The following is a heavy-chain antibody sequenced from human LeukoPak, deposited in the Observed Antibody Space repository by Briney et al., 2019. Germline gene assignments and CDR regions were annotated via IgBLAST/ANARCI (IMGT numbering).Heavy chain of an antibody. Sequence: GGSLRLSCAASGFTFSRYAMSWVRQAPGKGLEWVSAISDSGGSTYYADSVKGRFTISRDNSKNMLYLQMNSLRVEDTAVYYCAKAPYYYDSDYWGQGTLVTVSS. CDR2: ISDSGGST. V-gene: IGHV3-23*01. CDR1: GFTFSRYA. J-gene: IGHJ4*02. D-gene: IGHD3-22*01. CDR3: AKAPYYYDSDY.